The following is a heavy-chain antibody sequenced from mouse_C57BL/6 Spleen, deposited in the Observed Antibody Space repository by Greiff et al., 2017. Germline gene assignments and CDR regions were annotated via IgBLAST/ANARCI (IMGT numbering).Heavy chain of an antibody. CDR3: AREGDSFKGAMDY. J-gene: IGHJ4*01. CDR2: IYPRDGST. D-gene: IGHD3-2*01. CDR1: GYTFTSYD. V-gene: IGHV1-85*01. Sequence: QVQLQQSGPELVKPGASVQLSCKASGYTFTSYDINWVKQRPGQGLERIGWIYPRDGSTKYNEKFKGKATLPVDTSSSTAYMELHSLTSEDSAVYFCAREGDSFKGAMDYWGQGTSVTVSS.